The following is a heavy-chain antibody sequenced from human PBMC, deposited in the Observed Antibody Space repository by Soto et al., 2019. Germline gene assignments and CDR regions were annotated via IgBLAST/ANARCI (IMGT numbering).Heavy chain of an antibody. CDR3: ATMATFGSLNWFDP. V-gene: IGHV1-8*02. CDR1: GVTFSSYA. CDR2: MNPGSGDT. D-gene: IGHD3-10*01. J-gene: IGHJ5*02. Sequence: GASVKVSCKASGVTFSSYAISWVRQATGQGLEWMGWMNPGSGDTGYAQKFQGRVTMTRDISIATAYMELSSLRSDDTAIYYCATMATFGSLNWFDPWGQGTLVTVSS.